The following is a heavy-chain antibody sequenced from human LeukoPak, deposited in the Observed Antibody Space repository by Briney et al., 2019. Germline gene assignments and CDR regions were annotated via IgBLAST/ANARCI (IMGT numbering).Heavy chain of an antibody. Sequence: GGSLRLSCAASGFTFSSYGMHWVRQAPGKGLEWVAFIRYDGSNKYYADSVKGRFTISRDNSKNTLYLQMNSLRAEDTAVYYCAKLGGNHEVVPAAIRWFDPWGQGTLVTVSS. CDR3: AKLGGNHEVVPAAIRWFDP. V-gene: IGHV3-30*02. D-gene: IGHD2-2*02. CDR2: IRYDGSNK. CDR1: GFTFSSYG. J-gene: IGHJ5*02.